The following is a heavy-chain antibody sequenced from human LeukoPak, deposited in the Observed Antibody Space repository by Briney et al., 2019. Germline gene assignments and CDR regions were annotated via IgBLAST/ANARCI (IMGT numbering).Heavy chain of an antibody. CDR3: ARILGGGWYLDY. CDR1: GGSISSYY. J-gene: IGHJ4*02. D-gene: IGHD6-19*01. Sequence: SETLSLTCTVSGGSISSYYWSWIRQPPGKGLEWIGYIYYSGSTNYNPSLKSRVTMSIDTSNNQFSLQLNSVTAADTAVYYCARILGGGWYLDYWGQGTLVTVSS. CDR2: IYYSGST. V-gene: IGHV4-59*01.